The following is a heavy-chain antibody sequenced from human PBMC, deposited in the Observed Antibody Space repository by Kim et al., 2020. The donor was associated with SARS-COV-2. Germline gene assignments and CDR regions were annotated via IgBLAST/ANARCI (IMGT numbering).Heavy chain of an antibody. V-gene: IGHV3-21*04. CDR3: ERVLTSGWSYFDY. Sequence: YASAVKGPFPIARDNARASLYLHMNGLRAEDTAVYYCERVLTSGWSYFDYWGQGTLVTVSS. J-gene: IGHJ4*02. D-gene: IGHD6-19*01.